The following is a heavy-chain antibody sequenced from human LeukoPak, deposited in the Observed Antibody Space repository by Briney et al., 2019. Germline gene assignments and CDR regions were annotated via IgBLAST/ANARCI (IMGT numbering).Heavy chain of an antibody. D-gene: IGHD3-22*01. J-gene: IGHJ4*02. Sequence: SETLSLTCTVSGGSISSGSYYWSWIRQPAGKGLEWIGRIYTSGSTNFNPSLQSRVTMSVDTSNYQVSLKLTSVTAADTAVYYCASGYYNSSGYYFFDNWGQGTLVTVSS. CDR3: ASGYYNSSGYYFFDN. V-gene: IGHV4-61*02. CDR1: GGSISSGSYY. CDR2: IYTSGST.